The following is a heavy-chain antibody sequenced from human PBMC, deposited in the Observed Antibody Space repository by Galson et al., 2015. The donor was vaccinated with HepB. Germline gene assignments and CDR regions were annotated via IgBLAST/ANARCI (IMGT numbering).Heavy chain of an antibody. CDR3: AKDAKYSSGRFGRRDYFDY. J-gene: IGHJ4*02. D-gene: IGHD6-19*01. CDR2: ISYDGSNK. CDR1: GFTFSSYG. Sequence: SLRLSCAASGFTFSSYGMHWVRQAPGKGLEWVAVISYDGSNKYYADSVKGRFTISRDNSKNTLYLQMNSLRAEDTAVYYCAKDAKYSSGRFGRRDYFDYWGQGTLVTVSS. V-gene: IGHV3-30*18.